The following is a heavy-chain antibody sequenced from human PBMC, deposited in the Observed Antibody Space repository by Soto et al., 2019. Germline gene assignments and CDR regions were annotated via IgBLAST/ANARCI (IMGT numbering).Heavy chain of an antibody. Sequence: GASVKVSCKASGYTFTSYSMHWVRQAPGQRLEWMGWINAGNGNTKYSQKFQGRVTITRDTSASTAYMELSSLRSEDTAVYYCARSIQLWQPQYYFDYWGQGTLVTVSS. D-gene: IGHD5-18*01. CDR3: ARSIQLWQPQYYFDY. CDR2: INAGNGNT. V-gene: IGHV1-3*01. J-gene: IGHJ4*02. CDR1: GYTFTSYS.